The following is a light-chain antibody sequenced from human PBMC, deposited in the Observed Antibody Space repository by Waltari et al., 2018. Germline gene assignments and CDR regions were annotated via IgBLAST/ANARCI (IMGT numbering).Light chain of an antibody. CDR3: QQNNVFPWT. CDR1: QSSSTW. Sequence: DIQMTQSPSTLSAFVGDRVTITCRASQSSSTWLAWYQQKPGKAPKLLIYKASRLESGVPSRFSGSGSGTEFTLTISSPQPDDFATYYCQQNNVFPWTFGQGTKVEIK. CDR2: KAS. V-gene: IGKV1-5*03. J-gene: IGKJ1*01.